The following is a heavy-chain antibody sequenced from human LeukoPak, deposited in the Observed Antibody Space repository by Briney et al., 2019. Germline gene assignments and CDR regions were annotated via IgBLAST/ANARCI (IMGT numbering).Heavy chain of an antibody. CDR2: ISAYNGNT. Sequence: ASVKVSCKASGYTFTSYGISWVRQAPGQGLEWMGWISAYNGNTNYAQKLQGRVTMTTDTSTSTAYMELRSLRSDDTAVYYCARDLGIEMATNWFDHWGQGTLVTVSS. CDR3: ARDLGIEMATNWFDH. V-gene: IGHV1-18*01. J-gene: IGHJ5*02. CDR1: GYTFTSYG. D-gene: IGHD5-24*01.